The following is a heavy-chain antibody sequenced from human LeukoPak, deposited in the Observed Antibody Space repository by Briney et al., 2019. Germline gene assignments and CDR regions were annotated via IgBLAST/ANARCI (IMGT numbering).Heavy chain of an antibody. J-gene: IGHJ3*02. Sequence: SETLSLTCAVSGGSISSSNWWSWVRQPPGKGLEWIGEIYHSGSTNYNPSLKSRVTISVDKSKNQFSLKLSSVTAADTAVYYCARPQIVGATLYAFDIWGQGTMVTVSS. CDR2: IYHSGST. CDR3: ARPQIVGATLYAFDI. D-gene: IGHD1-26*01. CDR1: GGSISSSNW. V-gene: IGHV4-4*02.